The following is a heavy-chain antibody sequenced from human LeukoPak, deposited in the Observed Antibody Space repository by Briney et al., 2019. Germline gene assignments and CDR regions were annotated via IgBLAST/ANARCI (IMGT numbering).Heavy chain of an antibody. CDR2: IYPGDSDT. V-gene: IGHV5-51*01. Sequence: GESLKISCKGSGHSFTNYWIGWVRQMPGKGLEWMGIIYPGDSDTRYSPSFQGQVTISADKSISTAYLQWSSLKASDTAMYYCARLSNEWNDYGGNFDYWGQGTLVTVSS. D-gene: IGHD4-23*01. J-gene: IGHJ4*02. CDR1: GHSFTNYW. CDR3: ARLSNEWNDYGGNFDY.